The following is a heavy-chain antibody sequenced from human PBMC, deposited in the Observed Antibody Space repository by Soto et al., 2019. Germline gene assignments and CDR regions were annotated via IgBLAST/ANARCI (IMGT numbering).Heavy chain of an antibody. CDR3: ARAEDIVVVPAAGNYYGMDV. J-gene: IGHJ6*02. CDR1: GFTFDDYG. V-gene: IGHV3-20*04. Sequence: EGSLRLSCAASGFTFDDYGMSWVRQAPGKGLEWVSGINWNGGSTGYADSVKGRFTISRDNAKNSLYLQMNSLRAEDTALYYCARAEDIVVVPAAGNYYGMDVWGQGT. D-gene: IGHD2-2*01. CDR2: INWNGGST.